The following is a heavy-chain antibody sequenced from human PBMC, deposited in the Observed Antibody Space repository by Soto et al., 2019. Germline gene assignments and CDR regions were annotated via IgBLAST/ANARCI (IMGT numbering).Heavy chain of an antibody. V-gene: IGHV3-30*18. CDR3: AKAPLRFLEWLSYFDY. CDR1: GFTFSSYG. J-gene: IGHJ4*02. Sequence: PGGSLRLSCAASGFTFSSYGMHWVRQARVEGLEWVAVISYDGSNKYYADSVKGRFTISRDNSKNTLCLQMNSLRAEDTAVYYCAKAPLRFLEWLSYFDYWGQGTLVTVSS. D-gene: IGHD3-3*01. CDR2: ISYDGSNK.